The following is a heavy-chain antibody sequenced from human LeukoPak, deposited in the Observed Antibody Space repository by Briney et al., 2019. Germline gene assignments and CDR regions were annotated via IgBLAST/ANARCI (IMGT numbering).Heavy chain of an antibody. CDR2: INHSGST. J-gene: IGHJ4*02. D-gene: IGHD3-22*01. CDR3: ARGYYYDSSGYYRCYFDY. V-gene: IGHV4-34*01. Sequence: SETLSLTCAVYGGSFSGYYWSWIRQPPGKGLEWIGEINHSGSTNYNPSLKSRVTISVDTSKNQFSLKLSSVTAADTAVYYCARGYYYDSSGYYRCYFDYWGQGTLVTVSS. CDR1: GGSFSGYY.